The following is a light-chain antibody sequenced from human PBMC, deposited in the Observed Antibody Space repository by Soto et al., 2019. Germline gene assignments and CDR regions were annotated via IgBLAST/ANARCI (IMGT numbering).Light chain of an antibody. J-gene: IGKJ1*01. CDR2: KTS. CDR1: QRISLW. Sequence: DIHMTQSPSTLSASVGDRVTITCRASQRISLWVAWYQQKPGRAPNLLIYKTSSLETGVPSRFSGAGSGTELTLTINSLQHDDFASYYCQIYKNYSWTFCQGTKVEVK. V-gene: IGKV1-5*03. CDR3: QIYKNYSWT.